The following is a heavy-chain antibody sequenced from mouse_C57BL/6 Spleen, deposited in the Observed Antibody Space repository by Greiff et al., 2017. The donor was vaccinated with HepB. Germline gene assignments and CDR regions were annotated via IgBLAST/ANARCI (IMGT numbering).Heavy chain of an antibody. D-gene: IGHD1-1*01. CDR1: GYSITSGYY. CDR2: ISYDGSN. Sequence: EVKLVESGPGLVKPSQSLSLTCSVTGYSITSGYYWNWIRQFPGNKLEWMGYISYDGSNNYNPSLKNRISITRDTSKNQFFLKLNSVTTEDTATYYCAREGLFLEAYWGQGTLVTVSA. CDR3: AREGLFLEAY. V-gene: IGHV3-6*01. J-gene: IGHJ3*01.